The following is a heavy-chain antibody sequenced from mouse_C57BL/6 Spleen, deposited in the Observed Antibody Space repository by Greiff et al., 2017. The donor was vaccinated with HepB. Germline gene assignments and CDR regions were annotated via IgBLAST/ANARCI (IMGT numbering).Heavy chain of an antibody. D-gene: IGHD2-3*01. Sequence: EVHLVESGGGLVKPGGSLKLSCAASGFTFSDYGMHWVRQAPEKGLEWVAYISSGSSTIYYADTVKGRFTISRDNAKNTLFLQMTSLRSEDTAMYYCARTRVDGSPLYFDYWGQGTTLTVSS. CDR2: ISSGSSTI. CDR3: ARTRVDGSPLYFDY. J-gene: IGHJ2*01. V-gene: IGHV5-17*01. CDR1: GFTFSDYG.